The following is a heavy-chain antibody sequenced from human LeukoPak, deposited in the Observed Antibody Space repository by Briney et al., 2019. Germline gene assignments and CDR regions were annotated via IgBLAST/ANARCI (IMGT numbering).Heavy chain of an antibody. CDR3: SNIYSYGLHGMDV. Sequence: GGSLRLSCAASGLTFSNAWMSWVRQAPGKGLEWVGRIKSKTDGGIIDYAAPVQGRFTISRDDSKNTLYLQMNSLRTEDTAVYYCSNIYSYGLHGMDVWGQGTTVTVS. J-gene: IGHJ6*02. D-gene: IGHD5-18*01. V-gene: IGHV3-15*01. CDR1: GLTFSNAW. CDR2: IKSKTDGGII.